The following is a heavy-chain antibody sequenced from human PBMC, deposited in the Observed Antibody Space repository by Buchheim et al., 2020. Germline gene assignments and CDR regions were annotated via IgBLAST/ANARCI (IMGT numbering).Heavy chain of an antibody. CDR1: GGSFSGYY. D-gene: IGHD3-10*01. CDR3: ARGRFDVRYYGSGSYFPV. Sequence: QVQLQQWGAGLLKPSETLSLTCAVYGGSFSGYYWSWIRQPPGKGLEWIGEINHSGSTNYKPSLKSRVTISVDTSKNQFSLKLSSVTAADTAVYYCARGRFDVRYYGSGSYFPVWGQGTL. V-gene: IGHV4-34*01. J-gene: IGHJ4*02. CDR2: INHSGST.